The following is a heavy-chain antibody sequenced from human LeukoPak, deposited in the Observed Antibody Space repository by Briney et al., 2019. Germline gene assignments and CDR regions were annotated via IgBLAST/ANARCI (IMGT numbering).Heavy chain of an antibody. CDR2: IYYTGRT. D-gene: IGHD4-17*01. J-gene: IGHJ4*02. Sequence: PSETLSLTCTVSGGSISSSSYYWGWIRQPPGKGLEWIGTIYYTGRTYYNPSLKSRVTISVDTSKNQFSLRLSSVTAADTAVYYCARRGYGDIDYWGQGTLVTVSS. CDR1: GGSISSSSYY. V-gene: IGHV4-39*07. CDR3: ARRGYGDIDY.